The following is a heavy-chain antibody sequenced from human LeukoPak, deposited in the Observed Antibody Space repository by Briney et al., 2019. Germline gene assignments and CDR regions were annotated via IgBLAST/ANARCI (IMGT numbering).Heavy chain of an antibody. CDR1: GGSISSSSYY. D-gene: IGHD3-22*01. Sequence: PSETLSLTCTVSGGSISSSSYYWGWIPQPPGKGLEGIGSIYYSGSTYYNPSLKSRVTISVDTSKNQFSLKLRSVTAADTAVYYCARDLVQIGTYYYDSSGYYHFDYWGQGTLVTVSS. CDR2: IYYSGST. CDR3: ARDLVQIGTYYYDSSGYYHFDY. J-gene: IGHJ4*02. V-gene: IGHV4-39*07.